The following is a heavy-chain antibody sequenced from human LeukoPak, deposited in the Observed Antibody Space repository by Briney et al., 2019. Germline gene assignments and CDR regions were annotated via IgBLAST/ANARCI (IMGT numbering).Heavy chain of an antibody. Sequence: GGSLRLSCAASGFTSSSIAMSWVRQAPDKGLEWVSAISGIGDRTYYVDSVKGRFTISRDNSKNMVYLQMNSLRAEDTAVYHCAKEPICGGGSCYSRCFDFWGQGTLVTVSS. CDR3: AKEPICGGGSCYSRCFDF. V-gene: IGHV3-23*01. CDR1: GFTSSSIA. D-gene: IGHD2-15*01. CDR2: ISGIGDRT. J-gene: IGHJ4*02.